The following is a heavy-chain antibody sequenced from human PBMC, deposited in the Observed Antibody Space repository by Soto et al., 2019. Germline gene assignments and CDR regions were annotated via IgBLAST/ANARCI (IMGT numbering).Heavy chain of an antibody. CDR1: GFTLSAYW. V-gene: IGHV3-7*05. D-gene: IGHD6-13*01. J-gene: IGHJ3*02. CDR2: INRDGSKK. Sequence: EVQLEESGGDLVQPGGSLRLNCAASGFTLSAYWMTWVRQAPGKGLGWVADINRDGSKKSYLDSVRGRFTISRDNVGNSLYLQMDSLRADDTALYYCARDVSPGSSSLYLDAFDIWGQGTMVTVSS. CDR3: ARDVSPGSSSLYLDAFDI.